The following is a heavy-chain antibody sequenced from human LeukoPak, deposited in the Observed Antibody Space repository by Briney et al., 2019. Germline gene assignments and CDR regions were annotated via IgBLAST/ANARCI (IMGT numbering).Heavy chain of an antibody. D-gene: IGHD3-3*01. CDR1: GYTLTELS. Sequence: ASVKVSCKVSGYTLTELSMHWVRQALGKGLEWMGGFDHEDGETIYAQKFQGRVTMTEDTSTDTAYMELSSLRSEDTAVYYCATATAHARTPIFGVVIAFDPWGQGTLVTVSS. V-gene: IGHV1-24*01. J-gene: IGHJ5*02. CDR2: FDHEDGET. CDR3: ATATAHARTPIFGVVIAFDP.